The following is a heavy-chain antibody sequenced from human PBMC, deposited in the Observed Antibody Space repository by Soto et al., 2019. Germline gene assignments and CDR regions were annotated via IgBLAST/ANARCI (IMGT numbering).Heavy chain of an antibody. CDR1: GDSISSDGYS. J-gene: IGHJ5*02. D-gene: IGHD4-17*01. V-gene: IGHV4-30-2*01. CDR2: IYPSGST. CDR3: ARDYGHNWFAP. Sequence: QLQLQESGSGLVKPSQTLSLTCVVSGDSISSDGYSWSWIRQPPGKGLEWIGYIYPSGSTYYNPSLKSRVPLSVDKAKNQFSLRLSSVTAAATAVHYCARDYGHNWFAPWGQGTLVTVSS.